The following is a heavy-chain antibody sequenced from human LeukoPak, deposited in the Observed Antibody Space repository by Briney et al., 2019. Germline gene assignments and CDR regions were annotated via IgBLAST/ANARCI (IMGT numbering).Heavy chain of an antibody. Sequence: GGSLRLSCAASGFSFSTYSMNWVRQAPGKGLEWVSYIVGSSSTKYYADSVKGRFTISRDNAKNSLYLQMDSLRAEDTAVYYCATDSPETAAFDYWGQGTLVAVSS. CDR1: GFSFSTYS. CDR3: ATDSPETAAFDY. V-gene: IGHV3-48*04. CDR2: IVGSSSTK. J-gene: IGHJ4*02. D-gene: IGHD1-1*01.